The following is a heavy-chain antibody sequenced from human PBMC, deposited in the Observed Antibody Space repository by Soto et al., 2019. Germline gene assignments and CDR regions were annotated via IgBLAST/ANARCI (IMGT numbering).Heavy chain of an antibody. Sequence: QVQLVQSGAEVKKPGSSVKVSCKASGGTFSSYTISWVRQAPGQGLEWMGRIIPILGTANYAQKFQGRVTITADESTSTAYMELSSLRSEDTAVYYCASRATVTTGGRGWFDPWGQGTLVTVSS. CDR2: IIPILGTA. D-gene: IGHD4-17*01. CDR3: ASRATVTTGGRGWFDP. CDR1: GGTFSSYT. J-gene: IGHJ5*02. V-gene: IGHV1-69*08.